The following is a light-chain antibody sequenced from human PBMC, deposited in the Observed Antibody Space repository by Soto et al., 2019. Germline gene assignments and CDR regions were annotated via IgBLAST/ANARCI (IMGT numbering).Light chain of an antibody. Sequence: QSALTQPASVSGSPGQSITSSCTGTSGDVGTYNLVSWYQQHPRRAPKLIIFEVNKRPSGVSNRLSGSKSGNTASLAISGLQDDDEADYHCCSSAGRRNVVCGGGTKLTVL. CDR1: SGDVGTYNL. CDR3: CSSAGRRNVV. V-gene: IGLV2-23*02. CDR2: EVN. J-gene: IGLJ2*01.